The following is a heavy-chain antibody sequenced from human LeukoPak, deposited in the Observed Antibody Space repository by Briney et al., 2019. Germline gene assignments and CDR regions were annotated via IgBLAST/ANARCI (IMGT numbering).Heavy chain of an antibody. V-gene: IGHV1-24*01. Sequence: GASVKVSCKVSGYTLTELSMHWVRQAPGKGVDGVGGFDPEDGETIYAQKFQGRVTMTEDTSTDTAYMELSSLRSEDTAVYYCATVSPAAPWGAFDIWGQGTMVTVSS. D-gene: IGHD2-2*01. CDR1: GYTLTELS. J-gene: IGHJ3*02. CDR3: ATVSPAAPWGAFDI. CDR2: FDPEDGET.